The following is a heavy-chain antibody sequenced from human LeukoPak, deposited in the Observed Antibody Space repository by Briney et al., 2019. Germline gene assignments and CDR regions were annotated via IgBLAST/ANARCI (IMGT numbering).Heavy chain of an antibody. CDR3: AKDRDIVVVPAAFDAFDI. Sequence: GGSLRLSCAASGFTFSSYAMSWVRQAPGKVLEWVSAISGSGGSTYYADSVKGRFTISRDNSKNTLYLQMNSMRAEDTAVYYCAKDRDIVVVPAAFDAFDIWGQGTMVTVSS. J-gene: IGHJ3*02. CDR1: GFTFSSYA. D-gene: IGHD2-2*01. V-gene: IGHV3-23*01. CDR2: ISGSGGST.